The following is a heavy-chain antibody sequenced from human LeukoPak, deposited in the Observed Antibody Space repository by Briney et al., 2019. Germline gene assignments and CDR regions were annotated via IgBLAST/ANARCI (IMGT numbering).Heavy chain of an antibody. V-gene: IGHV3-43D*03. CDR1: GFTFDDYD. CDR3: ARYSYPLNFDY. J-gene: IGHJ4*02. Sequence: GGSLRLSCAASGFTFDDYDMHWVRQAPGRGLEWVSLINWDGAGTYYTDSVKGRFIISRDNSKNSLYLQMNSLRAEDTAVYYCARYSYPLNFDYWSQGTLVTVSS. CDR2: INWDGAGT. D-gene: IGHD5-18*01.